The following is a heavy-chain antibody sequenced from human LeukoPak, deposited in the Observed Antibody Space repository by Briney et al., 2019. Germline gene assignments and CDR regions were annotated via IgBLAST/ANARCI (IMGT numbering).Heavy chain of an antibody. V-gene: IGHV3-30*18. CDR3: AKGDYYGSGSELLPFDY. Sequence: GGSLRLSCAGSGFTFSSYGMHWVRQAPGKGLEWVAVISYDGSNKYYADSVKGRFTISRDNSKNTLYLQMNSLRAEDTAVYYCAKGDYYGSGSELLPFDYWGQGTLVTVSS. CDR2: ISYDGSNK. J-gene: IGHJ4*02. CDR1: GFTFSSYG. D-gene: IGHD3-10*01.